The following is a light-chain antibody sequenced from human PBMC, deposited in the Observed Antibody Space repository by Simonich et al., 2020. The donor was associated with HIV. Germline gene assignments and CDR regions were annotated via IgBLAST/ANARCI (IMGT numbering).Light chain of an antibody. Sequence: EIVLTQSPATLSLSPGERAPLSCRASQSVSSYLAWYQQKPGQAPRLLIYDTSNRATGIPARFSGSWSGTDFTLTISSLEPEDFAVYYCQQRSNWYTFGQGTKLEIK. J-gene: IGKJ2*01. CDR3: QQRSNWYT. CDR2: DTS. V-gene: IGKV3-11*01. CDR1: QSVSSY.